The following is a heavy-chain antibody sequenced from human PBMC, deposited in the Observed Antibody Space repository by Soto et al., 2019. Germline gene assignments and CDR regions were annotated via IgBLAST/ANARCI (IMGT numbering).Heavy chain of an antibody. CDR1: GLTFSGHW. CDR2: IKQDGSEK. V-gene: IGHV3-7*03. CDR3: ASRVPDVAYYGVFDY. D-gene: IGHD3-3*01. J-gene: IGHJ4*02. Sequence: GGSLRLSCAASGLTFSGHWMTWVRQAPGKGLEWVANIKQDGSEKYYVDSVKGRFTISRDNAKSSVFLQMNSLTVEDTAMYYCASRVPDVAYYGVFDYWGQGTLVTVSS.